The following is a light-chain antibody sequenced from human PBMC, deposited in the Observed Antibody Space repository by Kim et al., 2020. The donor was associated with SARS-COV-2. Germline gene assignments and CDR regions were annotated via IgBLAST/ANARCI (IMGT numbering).Light chain of an antibody. J-gene: IGKJ1*01. Sequence: EIVLTQSPGTLSLSPGERATLSCGASQSVRSNYLAWYQQKPGQAPRRLIYSASSRATGIPDRFSGSGSGTDFTLTIIRLEPEDFAVYYCQRYGGAQWTLAQGAKG. CDR2: SAS. CDR3: QRYGGAQWT. CDR1: QSVRSNY. V-gene: IGKV3-20*01.